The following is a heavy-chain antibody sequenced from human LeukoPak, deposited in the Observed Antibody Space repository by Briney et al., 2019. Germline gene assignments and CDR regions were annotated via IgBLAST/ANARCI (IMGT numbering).Heavy chain of an antibody. Sequence: GGTLRLSCAASGFTFSRNGMTWVRQAPGKGLEWVSAISGSGGSTYYADSVKGRFTISRDNSKNTLYLQMNSLRAEDTAVYYCAKDRRAGSYDYWGQGTLVTVPS. J-gene: IGHJ4*02. D-gene: IGHD3-10*01. CDR3: AKDRRAGSYDY. CDR1: GFTFSRNG. CDR2: ISGSGGST. V-gene: IGHV3-23*01.